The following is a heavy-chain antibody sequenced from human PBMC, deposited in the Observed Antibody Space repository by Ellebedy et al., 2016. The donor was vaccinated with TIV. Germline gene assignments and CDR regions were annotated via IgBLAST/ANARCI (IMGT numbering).Heavy chain of an antibody. J-gene: IGHJ5*01. CDR1: GFSFRSYW. D-gene: IGHD4-17*01. V-gene: IGHV3-7*01. CDR2: IYQDGSEK. CDR3: ARRGSYGDYAVHVNSWFDS. Sequence: GESLKISCAASGFSFRSYWMSWVRQAPGKGLEWVANIYQDGSEKYYVDSVEGRFTISRDNANNILYLQMRSLRVEDTAVYYCARRGSYGDYAVHVNSWFDSWGQGTPVSVSP.